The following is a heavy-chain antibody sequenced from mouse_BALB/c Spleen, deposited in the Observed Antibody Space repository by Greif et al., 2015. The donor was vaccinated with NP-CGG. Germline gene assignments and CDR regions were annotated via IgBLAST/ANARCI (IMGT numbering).Heavy chain of an antibody. CDR1: GFTFSSYG. V-gene: IGHV5-6*01. D-gene: IGHD2-4*01. CDR2: ISSGGSYT. Sequence: EVKVVESGGDLVKPGGSLKLSCAASGFTFSSYGMSWVRQTPDKRLGWVATISSGGSYTYYPDSVKGRFTISRDNAKNTLYLQMSSLKSEDTAMYYCAREGSTMITTYAMDYWGQGTSVTVSS. CDR3: AREGSTMITTYAMDY. J-gene: IGHJ4*01.